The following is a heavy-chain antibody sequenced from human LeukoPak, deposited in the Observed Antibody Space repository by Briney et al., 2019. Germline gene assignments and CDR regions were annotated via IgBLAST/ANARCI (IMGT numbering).Heavy chain of an antibody. V-gene: IGHV3-23*01. Sequence: GGSLRLSCAVSGITLSNYGVSWVRQAPGKGLEWVAGISDSGGRTKYADSVKGRFTIPRDNRKNTLYLQMNSLRAEDTAVYFCAKRGVVIRVILVGFHKEAYYFDSWGQGALVTVSS. CDR3: AKRGVVIRVILVGFHKEAYYFDS. D-gene: IGHD3-22*01. CDR1: GITLSNYG. CDR2: ISDSGGRT. J-gene: IGHJ4*02.